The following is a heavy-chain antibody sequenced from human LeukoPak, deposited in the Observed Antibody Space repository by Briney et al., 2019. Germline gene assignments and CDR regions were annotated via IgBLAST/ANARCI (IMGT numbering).Heavy chain of an antibody. V-gene: IGHV1-2*02. CDR1: GYTFTGYY. D-gene: IGHD5-18*01. CDR3: AKAWQYSYGRSHFDH. J-gene: IGHJ5*02. Sequence: RASVKVSCKASGYTFTGYYIHWVRQAPGQGLEWMGWINPNSGGTNSIQKFQGRVTMTRDTSISTVYLELIRLTSDDTAVYYCAKAWQYSYGRSHFDHWGQGTLVTVSS. CDR2: INPNSGGT.